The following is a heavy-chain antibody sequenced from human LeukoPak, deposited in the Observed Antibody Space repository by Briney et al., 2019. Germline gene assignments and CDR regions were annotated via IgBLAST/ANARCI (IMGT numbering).Heavy chain of an antibody. CDR2: LDPKTGKS. J-gene: IGHJ4*02. CDR3: VTGAPWV. D-gene: IGHD3-9*01. CDR1: GYTLTELS. Sequence: ASVKVSCKVSGYTLTELSMHWVRQAPGRGLEWMGWLDPKTGKSGYAQKFQGRVSMTRNTSITTAYLELSSLRPADTAIYYCVTGAPWVWGQGTL. V-gene: IGHV1-24*01.